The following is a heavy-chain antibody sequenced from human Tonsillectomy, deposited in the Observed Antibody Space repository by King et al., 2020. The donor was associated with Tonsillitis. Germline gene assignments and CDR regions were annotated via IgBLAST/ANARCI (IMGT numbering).Heavy chain of an antibody. J-gene: IGHJ6*02. Sequence: QLVQSGAEVKKPGASMKVSCKASGYTFTGYYMHWVRQAPGQGLEWMGWINPNSGGTNYAQKFQGRVTTTRDTSISTAYMELSRLRSDDTAVYYCARGGSSSSLNYYYGMDVWGQGTTVTVSS. CDR1: GYTFTGYY. CDR3: ARGGSSSSLNYYYGMDV. CDR2: INPNSGGT. V-gene: IGHV1-2*02. D-gene: IGHD6-13*01.